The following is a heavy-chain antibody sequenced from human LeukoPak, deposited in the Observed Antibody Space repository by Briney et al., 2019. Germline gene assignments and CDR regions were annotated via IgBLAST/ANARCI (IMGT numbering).Heavy chain of an antibody. Sequence: PGGSLRLSCAASGFTFGSYTMNWVRQAPGKGRDWVSYISSSSIPKYYAASWKGRFTFSSDNAKNSLFLQMNSLRADDTAVYYCAGQYSYDSRGFDYWGQGTLVTVSS. CDR1: GFTFGSYT. V-gene: IGHV3-48*01. CDR3: AGQYSYDSRGFDY. J-gene: IGHJ4*02. D-gene: IGHD3-22*01. CDR2: ISSSSIPK.